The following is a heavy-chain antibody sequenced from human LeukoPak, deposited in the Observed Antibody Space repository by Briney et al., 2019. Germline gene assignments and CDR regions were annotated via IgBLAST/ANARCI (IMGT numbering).Heavy chain of an antibody. CDR2: IIPIFGTA. Sequence: SVKVSCKASGGTFSSYAISWVRQAPGQGLEWMGGIIPIFGTANYAQKFQGRVTITADESTSTAYMELSSLRSEDTAVYYCARDRDSVGATLDYWGQGTLVTVSS. V-gene: IGHV1-69*01. D-gene: IGHD1-26*01. CDR3: ARDRDSVGATLDY. J-gene: IGHJ4*02. CDR1: GGTFSSYA.